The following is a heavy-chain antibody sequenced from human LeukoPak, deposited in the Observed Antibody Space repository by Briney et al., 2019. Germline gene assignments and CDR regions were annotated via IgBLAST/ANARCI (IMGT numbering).Heavy chain of an antibody. D-gene: IGHD1-26*01. Sequence: SETLSLTCAVYGGSFSGYYWSWIRQPPGKGLEWIGEINHSGSTYYNPSLKSRVTISVDTSKNQFSLKLSSVTAADTAVYYCARLGTRGNKWELFFDYWGQGTLVTVSS. CDR1: GGSFSGYY. J-gene: IGHJ4*02. CDR2: INHSGST. V-gene: IGHV4-34*01. CDR3: ARLGTRGNKWELFFDY.